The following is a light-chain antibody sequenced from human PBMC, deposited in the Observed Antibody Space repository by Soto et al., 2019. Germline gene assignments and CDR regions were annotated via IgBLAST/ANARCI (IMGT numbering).Light chain of an antibody. CDR1: QTIGTY. CDR3: QQSYNTPLT. J-gene: IGKJ1*01. CDR2: DAS. V-gene: IGKV1-39*01. Sequence: DIEVTQSPSSLAASLGDRGTIACRASQTIGTYVNWYRQKLGAAPELLIYDASTLQSGVPSRFRGGASGTDFTLTISSLQLDDFATYYCQQSYNTPLTFGQGTKVDIK.